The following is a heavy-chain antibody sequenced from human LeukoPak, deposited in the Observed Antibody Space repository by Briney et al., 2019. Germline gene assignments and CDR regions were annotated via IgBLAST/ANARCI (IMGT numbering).Heavy chain of an antibody. Sequence: SETLSLTCIVSGYSISSAYYWGWIRQPPGKGLEWIGTIYHSGSPYYNPSLESRVTISVDTSKNQFSLKLGSVTATDTALYYCARAKAAVGRLFDYWGQGTLVTVSS. V-gene: IGHV4-38-2*02. CDR2: IYHSGSP. D-gene: IGHD6-13*01. CDR3: ARAKAAVGRLFDY. CDR1: GYSISSAYY. J-gene: IGHJ4*02.